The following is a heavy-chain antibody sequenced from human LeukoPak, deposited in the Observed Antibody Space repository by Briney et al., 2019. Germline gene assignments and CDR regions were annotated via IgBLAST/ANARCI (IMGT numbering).Heavy chain of an antibody. J-gene: IGHJ4*02. CDR3: ARVRGYYFDY. CDR1: GGSISSGGYY. V-gene: IGHV4-30-2*01. Sequence: SETLSLTCTVSGGSISSGGYYWSWIRQPPGKGLEWIGYIYHSGSTYYNPSLKSRVTISVDTSKNQFSLKLSSVTAADTAVYYCARVRGYYFDYWGQGTLVTVSS. D-gene: IGHD3-16*01. CDR2: IYHSGST.